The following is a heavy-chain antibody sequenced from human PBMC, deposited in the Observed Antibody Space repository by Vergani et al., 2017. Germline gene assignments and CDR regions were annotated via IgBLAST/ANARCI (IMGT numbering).Heavy chain of an antibody. V-gene: IGHV1-69*13. Sequence: QVQLVQSGAEVTKPGSSVKVSCKASVGTFSSYAISWVRQAPGQGLEWMGRIIPIFGTANYAQKFQGRVTITADESTSTAYMELSSLRSEDTAVYYCARVGASSGWYENWFDPWGQGTLVTVSS. CDR1: VGTFSSYA. D-gene: IGHD6-19*01. J-gene: IGHJ5*02. CDR2: IIPIFGTA. CDR3: ARVGASSGWYENWFDP.